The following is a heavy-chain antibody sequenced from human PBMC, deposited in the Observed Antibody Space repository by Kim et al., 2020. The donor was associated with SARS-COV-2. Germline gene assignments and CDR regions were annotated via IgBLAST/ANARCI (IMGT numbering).Heavy chain of an antibody. J-gene: IGHJ4*02. V-gene: IGHV4-59*01. D-gene: IGHD6-19*01. CDR3: AREVAGYFDY. Sequence: NTNYNHSLSSRVTISVDTSKNQFSLKLSSVTAADTAVYYCAREVAGYFDYWGQGTLVTVSS. CDR2: NT.